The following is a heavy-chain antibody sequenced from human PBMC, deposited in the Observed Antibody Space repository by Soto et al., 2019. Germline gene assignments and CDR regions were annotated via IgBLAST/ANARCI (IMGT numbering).Heavy chain of an antibody. J-gene: IGHJ4*02. CDR1: GGTFSSYA. V-gene: IGHV1-69*13. Sequence: ASVKVSCKASGGTFSSYAISWVRQAPGQGLEWMGGIIPIFGTANYAQKFQGRVTITADESTSTAYMELSSLRSEDTAVYYCAGSYYDSSGYWYYFDYWGQGTLVTVSS. D-gene: IGHD3-22*01. CDR3: AGSYYDSSGYWYYFDY. CDR2: IIPIFGTA.